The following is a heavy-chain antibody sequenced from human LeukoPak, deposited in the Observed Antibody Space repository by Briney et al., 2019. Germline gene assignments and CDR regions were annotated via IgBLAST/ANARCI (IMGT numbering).Heavy chain of an antibody. J-gene: IGHJ6*02. Sequence: QSGGSLRLSCAASGFTFNTYAIHWVRQAPGKGLEWVAVISYDGTYKYYADSVKGRFTISRDNPKNTLYLQMNSLRAEDTAVYYCAKDPPTYAVLDYYYGMDVWGQGTTVTVSS. CDR1: GFTFNTYA. V-gene: IGHV3-30*04. CDR3: AKDPPTYAVLDYYYGMDV. CDR2: ISYDGTYK. D-gene: IGHD2-8*01.